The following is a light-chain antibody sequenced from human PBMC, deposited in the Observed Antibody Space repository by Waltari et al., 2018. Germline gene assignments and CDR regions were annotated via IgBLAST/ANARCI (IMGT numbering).Light chain of an antibody. V-gene: IGKV3-11*01. Sequence: EIVLTQSPVTLSLSPGERATLSCRASQTIFGYFAWYQQKPGQSPRLLIYDASNRAAGIPARFVGSGSGTEFTLTISSLEPEDSAVYYCQHRRNWPLTFGGGTKVEIK. CDR1: QTIFGY. CDR2: DAS. CDR3: QHRRNWPLT. J-gene: IGKJ4*01.